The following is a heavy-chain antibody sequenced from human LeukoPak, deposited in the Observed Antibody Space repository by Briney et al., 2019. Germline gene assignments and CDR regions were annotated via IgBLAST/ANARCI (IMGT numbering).Heavy chain of an antibody. D-gene: IGHD5-24*01. Sequence: KPSETLSLTCTGSGGSISSYYWSWIRQPPGKGLEWIGYIYYSGSTNYNPSLKSRVTISVDTSKNQFSLKLSSVTAADTAVYYCARDGRDGYNGLNYWGQGTLVTVSS. CDR1: GGSISSYY. CDR3: ARDGRDGYNGLNY. J-gene: IGHJ4*02. CDR2: IYYSGST. V-gene: IGHV4-59*01.